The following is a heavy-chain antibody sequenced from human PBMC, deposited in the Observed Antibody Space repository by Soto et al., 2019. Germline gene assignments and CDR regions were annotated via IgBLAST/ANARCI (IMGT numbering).Heavy chain of an antibody. D-gene: IGHD2-15*01. CDR2: ISSSSSYI. CDR3: ASPAGGGYCSGGSCYGLDAFDI. J-gene: IGHJ3*02. V-gene: IGHV3-21*01. Sequence: PGGSLRLSCAASGFTFSSYSMNWVRQAPGKGLEWVSSISSSSSYIYYADSVKGRFTISRDNAKNSLYLQMNSLRAEDTAVYYCASPAGGGYCSGGSCYGLDAFDIWGQGTMVTVSS. CDR1: GFTFSSYS.